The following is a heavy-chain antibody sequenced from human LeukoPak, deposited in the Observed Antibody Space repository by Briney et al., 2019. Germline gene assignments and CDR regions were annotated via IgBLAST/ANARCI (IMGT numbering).Heavy chain of an antibody. V-gene: IGHV3-23*01. CDR3: AKVSAVTRGHFDY. D-gene: IGHD3-10*01. CDR2: ISGSDGST. Sequence: PGGSLRLSCAASGFTFSSYAMSWVRQAPGKGLEWVSAISGSDGSTYYADSVKGRFTISRDNSKDTLYLQINSLRAEDTAVHYCAKVSAVTRGHFDYWGQGNLVTVSS. CDR1: GFTFSSYA. J-gene: IGHJ4*02.